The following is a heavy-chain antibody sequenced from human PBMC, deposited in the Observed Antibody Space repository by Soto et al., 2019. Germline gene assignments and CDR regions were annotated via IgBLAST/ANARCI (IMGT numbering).Heavy chain of an antibody. Sequence: SGPTLVNPTLTLTLTCTFSGFSLSTSGMCVSWIRQPPGKALEWLARIDWDNAKYYNTSLKTRLTISKATSKNQVVLTMTNMDPVDTATYYCARTQYNGSYYHFDYWGQGTLVTVS. CDR1: GFSLSTSGMC. CDR3: ARTQYNGSYYHFDY. V-gene: IGHV2-70*11. CDR2: IDWDNAK. J-gene: IGHJ4*02. D-gene: IGHD1-26*01.